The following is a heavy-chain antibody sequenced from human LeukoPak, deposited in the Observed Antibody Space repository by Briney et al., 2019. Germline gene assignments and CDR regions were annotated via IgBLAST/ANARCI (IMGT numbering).Heavy chain of an antibody. CDR2: ISAYNGNT. D-gene: IGHD6-13*01. V-gene: IGHV1-18*01. CDR1: GYTFTSYG. Sequence: ASVKVSCKASGYTFTSYGISWVRQAPGQGLEWMGWISAYNGNTNYAQKFQGWVTMTRDTSISTAYMELSRLRSDDTAVYYCARAHTRYSSSWYYFDYWGQGTLVTVSS. CDR3: ARAHTRYSSSWYYFDY. J-gene: IGHJ4*02.